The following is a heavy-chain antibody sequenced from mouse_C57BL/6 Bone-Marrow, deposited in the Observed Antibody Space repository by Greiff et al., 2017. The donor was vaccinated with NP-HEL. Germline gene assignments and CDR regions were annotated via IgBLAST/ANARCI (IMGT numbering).Heavy chain of an antibody. CDR1: GFTFSSYA. D-gene: IGHD1-1*02. V-gene: IGHV5-4*01. CDR3: SRDARTMCFGD. J-gene: IGHJ2*01. CDR2: ISAGGSYT. Sequence: EVQVVESGGGLVKPGGSLKLSCAASGFTFSSYAMSWVRQTPEKRLEWVATISAGGSYTYYPENVKGRFTISGDNASNTPYLQMSHLKSEDTAIYYCSRDARTMCFGDWGQGTTLTVSS.